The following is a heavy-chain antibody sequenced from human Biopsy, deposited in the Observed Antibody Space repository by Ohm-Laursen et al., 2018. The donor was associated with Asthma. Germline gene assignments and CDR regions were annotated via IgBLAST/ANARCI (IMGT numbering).Heavy chain of an antibody. V-gene: IGHV3-30*18. D-gene: IGHD3-3*01. CDR1: GSSFNSYG. CDR3: AKERYYDFWSGYPI. J-gene: IGHJ3*02. CDR2: MSFDGRQT. Sequence: SSLRLSCSASGSSFNSYGMHWVRQAPGKGLEWVAVMSFDGRQTYYADSVKGRFTISRDNSKNTLYLQMNSLRAEDTAVYYCAKERYYDFWSGYPIWGQGTMVTVSS.